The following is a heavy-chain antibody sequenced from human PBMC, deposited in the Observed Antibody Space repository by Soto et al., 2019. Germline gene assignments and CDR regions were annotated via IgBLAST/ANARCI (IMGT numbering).Heavy chain of an antibody. Sequence: SPNAPCTTSGYTFTSYGISWVRRAPGQGLEWMGWISAYNGYTNSAQKLQGRDTMTTDTSTSTACMELRSRISDDMAVYYHEGGFRYVHVVMDRRGR. CDR2: ISAYNGYT. V-gene: IGHV1-18*03. D-gene: IGHD5-12*01. CDR1: GYTFTSYG. CDR3: EGGFRYVHVVMDR. J-gene: IGHJ2*01.